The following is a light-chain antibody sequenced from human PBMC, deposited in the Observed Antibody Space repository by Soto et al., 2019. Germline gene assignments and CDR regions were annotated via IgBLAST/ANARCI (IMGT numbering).Light chain of an antibody. CDR3: QQYGGSPRVT. CDR2: GAS. V-gene: IGKV3-20*01. CDR1: QSVSSNY. J-gene: IGKJ4*01. Sequence: EIVLTQSPGTLSLSPGERATLSCRASQSVSSNYFAWYQQKPGQATRLLIYGASSRATGITDRFSGSGSGTDFTLTISRLEPEDFAVYYCQQYGGSPRVTFGGGTKVEIK.